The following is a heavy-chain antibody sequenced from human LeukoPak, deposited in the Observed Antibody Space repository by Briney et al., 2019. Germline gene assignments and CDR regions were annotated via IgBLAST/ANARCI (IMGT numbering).Heavy chain of an antibody. CDR2: IYYSGST. D-gene: IGHD3-22*01. J-gene: IGHJ4*02. CDR1: GGSISSYY. Sequence: SETLSLTCTVSGGSISSYYWSWIRQPPVKGLEWIGYIYYSGSTNYNPSLKSRVTISVDTSKNQFSLRLSSVTAADTAVYYCARVTISSSSGYYWYPDWGQGTLVTVSS. CDR3: ARVTISSSSGYYWYPD. V-gene: IGHV4-59*01.